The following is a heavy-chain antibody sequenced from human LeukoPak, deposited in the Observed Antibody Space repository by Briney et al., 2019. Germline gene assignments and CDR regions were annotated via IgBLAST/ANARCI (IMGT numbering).Heavy chain of an antibody. CDR3: ARDYCSSTSCLPLPHY. J-gene: IGHJ4*02. Sequence: GASVKVSCKASGYTFTGYYTHWVRQAPGQGLEWMGWINPNSGGTNYAQKFQGRVTMTRDTSISTAYMELSRLRSDDTAVYYCARDYCSSTSCLPLPHYWGQGTLVTVSS. V-gene: IGHV1-2*02. CDR1: GYTFTGYY. CDR2: INPNSGGT. D-gene: IGHD2-2*01.